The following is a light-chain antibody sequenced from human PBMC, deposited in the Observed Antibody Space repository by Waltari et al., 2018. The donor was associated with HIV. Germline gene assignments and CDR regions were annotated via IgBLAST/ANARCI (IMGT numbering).Light chain of an antibody. J-gene: IGKJ2*01. CDR3: MEGTYWPYI. CDR1: QSLVYTEGNTY. CDR2: KVS. Sequence: VVMTQSPFSLHVTLRQPASISCRSSQSLVYTEGNTYLNWCQQRPGQAPRRLIYKVSNRDSGVPDRFSGSVSGTDFTLKISRVEAEDVGVYCCMEGTYWPYIFDQGTKLEI. V-gene: IGKV2-30*01.